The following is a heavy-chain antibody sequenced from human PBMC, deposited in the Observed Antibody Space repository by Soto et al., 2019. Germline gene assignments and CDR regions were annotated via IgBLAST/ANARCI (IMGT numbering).Heavy chain of an antibody. CDR2: IIPIFGTA. Sequence: QVQLVQSGAEVKKPGSSVKVSCKASGGTFSSYAISWVRQAPGHGLEWMGGIIPIFGTANYAQKLQGRVTITADESTSTAYMELSSLRSEDTAVYYCASTVTSPYYYYGMDVWGQGTTVTVSS. V-gene: IGHV1-69*01. D-gene: IGHD4-17*01. CDR1: GGTFSSYA. J-gene: IGHJ6*02. CDR3: ASTVTSPYYYYGMDV.